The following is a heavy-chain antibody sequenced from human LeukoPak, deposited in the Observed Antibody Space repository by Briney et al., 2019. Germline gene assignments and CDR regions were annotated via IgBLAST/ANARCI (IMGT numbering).Heavy chain of an antibody. D-gene: IGHD3-10*01. CDR3: ARTLWFGVSYYFDY. Sequence: LRLSCAASGGSISSGGYYWSWIRQHPGKGLEWIGYIYYSGSTYYNPSLKSRVTISVDTSKNQFSLKLSSVTAADTAVYYCARTLWFGVSYYFDYWGQGTLVTVSS. J-gene: IGHJ4*02. CDR1: GGSISSGGYY. CDR2: IYYSGST. V-gene: IGHV4-31*02.